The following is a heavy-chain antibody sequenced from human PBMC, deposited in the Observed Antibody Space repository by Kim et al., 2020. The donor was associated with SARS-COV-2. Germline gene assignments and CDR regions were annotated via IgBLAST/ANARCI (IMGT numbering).Heavy chain of an antibody. D-gene: IGHD3-10*01. CDR3: ARGPITMVRGVMGY. CDR1: GGSFSGYY. J-gene: IGHJ4*02. V-gene: IGHV4-34*01. Sequence: SETLSLTCAVYGGSFSGYYWSWIRQPPGKGLEWIGEINHSGSTNYNPSLKSRVTISVDTSKNQFSLKLSSVTAADTAVYYCARGPITMVRGVMGYWGQGTLVTVSS. CDR2: INHSGST.